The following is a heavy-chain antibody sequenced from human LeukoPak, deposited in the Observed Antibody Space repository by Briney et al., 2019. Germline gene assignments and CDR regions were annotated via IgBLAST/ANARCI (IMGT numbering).Heavy chain of an antibody. J-gene: IGHJ4*02. CDR2: INHSGST. Sequence: SETLSLTCAVYGGSFSDYYWSWIRQPPGKGLEWIGEINHSGSTNYNPSLKSRVTISVDTSKNQFSLKLSSVTAADTAVYYCARVKRWRGLERRGSYFDYWGQGTLVTVSS. D-gene: IGHD1-1*01. V-gene: IGHV4-34*01. CDR1: GGSFSDYY. CDR3: ARVKRWRGLERRGSYFDY.